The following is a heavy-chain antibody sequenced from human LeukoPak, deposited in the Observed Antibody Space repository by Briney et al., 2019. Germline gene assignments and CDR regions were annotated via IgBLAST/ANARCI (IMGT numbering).Heavy chain of an antibody. CDR3: AKDFSVYYYDSRVLDY. CDR1: GFTLSSYG. Sequence: GGSLTLSCAASGFTLSSYGIHWVRQAPGTGLEWVAFIRYDGSNRYYADSVKGRFTISRDNSKNTLYLQVNRLRAEDTAVYYCAKDFSVYYYDSRVLDYWGQGTLVTVSS. J-gene: IGHJ4*02. D-gene: IGHD3-22*01. CDR2: IRYDGSNR. V-gene: IGHV3-30*02.